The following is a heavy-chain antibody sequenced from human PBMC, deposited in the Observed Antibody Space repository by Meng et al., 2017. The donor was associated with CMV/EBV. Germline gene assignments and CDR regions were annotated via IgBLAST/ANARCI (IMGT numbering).Heavy chain of an antibody. CDR1: GFTFDDYA. CDR3: AKGIAAAVPNWFDP. D-gene: IGHD6-13*01. J-gene: IGHJ5*02. CDR2: ISWNSGSI. Sequence: GAASGFTFDDYAMHWVRQAPGKGLEWVSGISWNSGSIGYADSVKGRVTISRDNAKNSLYLQMNSLRAEDTALYYCAKGIAAAVPNWFDPWGQGTLVTVSS. V-gene: IGHV3-9*01.